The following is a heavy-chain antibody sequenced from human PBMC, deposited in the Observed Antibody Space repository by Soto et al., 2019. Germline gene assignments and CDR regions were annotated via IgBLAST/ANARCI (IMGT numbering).Heavy chain of an antibody. CDR1: GGTFSSYA. D-gene: IGHD2-21*02. CDR2: IIPIFGTA. CDR3: ARDGDGYYGAFDI. V-gene: IGHV1-69*06. J-gene: IGHJ3*02. Sequence: SVKVSCKASGGTFSSYAISWVRQAPGQGLEWMGGIIPIFGTANYAQKFQGRVTITADKSTSTAYMELSSLRSEDTAVYYCARDGDGYYGAFDIWGQGTMVTGSS.